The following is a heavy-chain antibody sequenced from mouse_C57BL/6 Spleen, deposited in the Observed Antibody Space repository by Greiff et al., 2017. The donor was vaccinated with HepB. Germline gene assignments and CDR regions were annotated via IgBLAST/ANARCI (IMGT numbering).Heavy chain of an antibody. Sequence: EVKLQESGPGLVKPSQSLSLTCSVTGYSITSGYYWNWIRQFPGNKLEWMGYISYDGSNNYNPSLKNRISITRDTSKNQFFLKLNSVTTEDTATYYCASYDVAWFAYWGQGTLVTVSA. CDR2: ISYDGSN. CDR1: GYSITSGYY. J-gene: IGHJ3*01. CDR3: ASYDVAWFAY. V-gene: IGHV3-6*01. D-gene: IGHD2-3*01.